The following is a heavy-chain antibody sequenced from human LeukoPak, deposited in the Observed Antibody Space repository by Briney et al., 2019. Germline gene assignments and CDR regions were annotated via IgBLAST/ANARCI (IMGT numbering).Heavy chain of an antibody. V-gene: IGHV3-30*04. CDR1: GFTFGSYS. CDR3: ARRGAAGTGLDYYYYGMDV. CDR2: ILYDGSNK. Sequence: GGSLRLSCAAAGFTFGSYSMHWVRQAPGKGLEWVAVILYDGSNKYYADSVKGRFTLSSANSKTTLSLQMNSLRAEDTAVYYCARRGAAGTGLDYYYYGMDVWGKGTTVTVSS. J-gene: IGHJ6*04. D-gene: IGHD6-13*01.